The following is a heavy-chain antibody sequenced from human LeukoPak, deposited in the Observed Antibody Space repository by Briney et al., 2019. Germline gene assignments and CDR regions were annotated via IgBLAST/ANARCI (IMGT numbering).Heavy chain of an antibody. CDR3: AKRPYYDSRDDAFDI. D-gene: IGHD3-22*01. J-gene: IGHJ3*02. Sequence: GGTLRLSCAASGFTFRSYGMSWVRQAPGKGLEWVSAISGSGGSTYYADSVKGRFTISRDNSKNTLFLQMNSLRAEDTAVYYCAKRPYYDSRDDAFDIWGQGTMVTVSS. CDR1: GFTFRSYG. V-gene: IGHV3-23*01. CDR2: ISGSGGST.